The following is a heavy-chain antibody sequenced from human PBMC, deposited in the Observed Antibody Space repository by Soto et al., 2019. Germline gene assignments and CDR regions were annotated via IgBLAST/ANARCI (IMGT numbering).Heavy chain of an antibody. V-gene: IGHV3-23*01. CDR3: AKVAGTFYYGMDV. CDR1: GFSFSGQA. D-gene: IGHD1-7*01. J-gene: IGHJ6*02. CDR2: ISGSGAST. Sequence: PGGSLRLSCAASGFSFSGQAMTWVRQAPGKGMEWVSAISGSGASTYYADSVKGRFTISRDNSKNTLYVQMHSLRAEDTAVYYCAKVAGTFYYGMDVWGQGTTVTVSS.